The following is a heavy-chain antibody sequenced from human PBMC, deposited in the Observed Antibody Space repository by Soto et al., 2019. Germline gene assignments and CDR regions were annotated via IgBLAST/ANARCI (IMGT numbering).Heavy chain of an antibody. CDR3: ARVEIVTTNWFDP. V-gene: IGHV4-34*01. CDR2: INHSGYT. J-gene: IGHJ5*02. Sequence: QVQLQQWGAGLLKPSEPLSLTCAVYGGSFSGYYWSWIRQPPGKGLEWIGKINHSGYTNHNPSLKSRVPISVDTSKNQFSLKLSSVTAADTAVYYCARVEIVTTNWFDPWGQGTLVTVSS. CDR1: GGSFSGYY. D-gene: IGHD5-12*01.